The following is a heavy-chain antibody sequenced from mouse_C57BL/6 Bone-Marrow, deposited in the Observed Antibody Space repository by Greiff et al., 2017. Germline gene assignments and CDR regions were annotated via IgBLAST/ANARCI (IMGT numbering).Heavy chain of an antibody. D-gene: IGHD2-4*01. CDR2: IYPRSGNT. CDR3: ASYDYDGAY. V-gene: IGHV1-81*01. J-gene: IGHJ3*01. CDR1: GYTFTSYG. Sequence: QVQLQQSGAKLARPGASVKLSCKASGYTFTSYGISWVKQRTGQGLEWIGEIYPRSGNTYYNEKFKGKATLTADKSSSTAYMELRSLTSEDSAVYFCASYDYDGAYWGQGTLVTVSA.